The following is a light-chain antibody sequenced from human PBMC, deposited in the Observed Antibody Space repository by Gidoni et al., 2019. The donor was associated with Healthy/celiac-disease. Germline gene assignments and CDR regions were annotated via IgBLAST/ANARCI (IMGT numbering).Light chain of an antibody. V-gene: IGKV1-33*01. Sequence: DIQMTQSPSSLSASVGDSVTITCQAIQDISNYLNWYQQKPGKAPKLLIYDASNLETGVPSRFSGSGSGTDFTFTISSLQPEDIATYYCQQYDNLPITFGQGTRLEIK. CDR1: QDISNY. CDR3: QQYDNLPIT. CDR2: DAS. J-gene: IGKJ5*01.